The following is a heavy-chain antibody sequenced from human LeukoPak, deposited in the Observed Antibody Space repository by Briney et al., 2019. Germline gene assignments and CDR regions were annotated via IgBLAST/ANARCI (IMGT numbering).Heavy chain of an antibody. J-gene: IGHJ4*02. V-gene: IGHV4-59*01. CDR1: GGSISSYY. D-gene: IGHD1-26*01. CDR3: ARGGGGATNFDY. CDR2: IYYSGST. Sequence: SETLSLTCTVSGGSISSYYWSWIRQPPGKGLEWIGYIYYSGSTNYNPSLKSRVTISVDTSKNQLSLKLSSVTAADTAVYYCARGGGGATNFDYWGQGTLVTVSS.